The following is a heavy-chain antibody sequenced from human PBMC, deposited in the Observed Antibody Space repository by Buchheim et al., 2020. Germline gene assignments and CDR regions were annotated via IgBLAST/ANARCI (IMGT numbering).Heavy chain of an antibody. D-gene: IGHD6-6*01. J-gene: IGHJ4*02. Sequence: QVQLVESGGGVVQPGRSLRLSCAASGFTFSSYAMHWVRQAPGKGLEWVAVISYDGSNKYYADSVKGRFTISRDNSKNTLYLQMNSLRAEDTAVYYCFEYSTYRGGQGTL. V-gene: IGHV3-30-3*01. CDR3: FEYSTYR. CDR2: ISYDGSNK. CDR1: GFTFSSYA.